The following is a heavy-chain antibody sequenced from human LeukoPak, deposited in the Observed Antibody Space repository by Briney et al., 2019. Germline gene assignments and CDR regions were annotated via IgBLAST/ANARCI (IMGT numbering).Heavy chain of an antibody. CDR2: ISSSSSLI. V-gene: IGHV3-21*01. J-gene: IGHJ4*02. CDR1: GFTFSSSD. D-gene: IGHD3-22*01. Sequence: GGSLRLSCAASGFTFSSSDMDWVRQAPGKGLEWVASISSSSSLIYYTDSVKGRFTISRDNSKNTLYLQMNSLRAEDTAVYYCARDMPPPYYYDSSGVFDYWGQGTLVTVSS. CDR3: ARDMPPPYYYDSSGVFDY.